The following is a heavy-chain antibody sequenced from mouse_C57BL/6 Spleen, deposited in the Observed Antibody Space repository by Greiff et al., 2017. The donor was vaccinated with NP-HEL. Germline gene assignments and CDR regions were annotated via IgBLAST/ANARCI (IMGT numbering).Heavy chain of an antibody. D-gene: IGHD2-4*01. CDR2: ISSGGSYT. CDR3: ARHGYDYDVRGAMDY. Sequence: EVKLMESGGDLVKPGGSLKLSCAASGFTFSSYGMSWVRQTPDKRLEWVATISSGGSYTYYPDSVKGRFTISRDNAKNTLYLQMSSLKSEDTAMYYCARHGYDYDVRGAMDYWGQGTSVTVSS. J-gene: IGHJ4*01. V-gene: IGHV5-6*01. CDR1: GFTFSSYG.